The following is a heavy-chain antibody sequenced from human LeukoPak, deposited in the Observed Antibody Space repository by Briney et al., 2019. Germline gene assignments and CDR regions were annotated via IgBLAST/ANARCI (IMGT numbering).Heavy chain of an antibody. Sequence: GSLRLSCAASGFTFSSYAMSWVRQAPGKGLEWVSAISGSGGSTYYADSVKGRFTISRDNSKNTLYLQMNSLRAEDTAVYYCARGPPYFGSGNYYHIVDXXXQGTXVTVSS. CDR1: GFTFSSYA. CDR3: ARGPPYFGSGNYYHIVDX. D-gene: IGHD3-10*01. V-gene: IGHV3-23*01. CDR2: ISGSGGST. J-gene: IGHJ4*02.